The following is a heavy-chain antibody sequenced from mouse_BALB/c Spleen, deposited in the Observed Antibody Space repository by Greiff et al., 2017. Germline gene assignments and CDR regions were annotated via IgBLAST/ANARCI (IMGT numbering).Heavy chain of an antibody. CDR2: ISSGGGST. J-gene: IGHJ4*01. D-gene: IGHD1-1*01. CDR3: ARHTRLYAMDY. CDR1: GFAFSSYD. Sequence: EVQLVESGGGLVKPGGSLKLSCAASGFAFSSYDMSWVRQTPEKRLEWVAYISSGGGSTYYPDTVKGRFTISRDNAKNTLYLQMSSLKSEDTAMYYCARHTRLYAMDYWGQGTSVTVSS. V-gene: IGHV5-12-1*01.